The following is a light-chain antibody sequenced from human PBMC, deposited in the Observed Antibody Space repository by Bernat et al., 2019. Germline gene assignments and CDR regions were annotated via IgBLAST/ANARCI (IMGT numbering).Light chain of an antibody. J-gene: IGLJ3*02. Sequence: QSALTQPPSASGSPGQSVTISCTGTSSDVGGYNYVSWYQQHPGKAPKLMIYEVSKRPSGVPDRFSGSKSGNTASLTVSVLQGEEEAVYYCSSYGGSNNLVFGGGTKLTVL. CDR2: EVS. V-gene: IGLV2-8*01. CDR3: SSYGGSNNLV. CDR1: SSDVGGYNY.